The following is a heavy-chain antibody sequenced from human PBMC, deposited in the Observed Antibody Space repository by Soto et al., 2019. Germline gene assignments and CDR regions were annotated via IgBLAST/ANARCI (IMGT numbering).Heavy chain of an antibody. CDR2: VSPRSGGT. CDR3: TKKGGGPFPFDP. Sequence: QAQLVQSGAEVKKPGASVKVSCKAPGYTFIDYYIHWVRQAPGQGLEWMGWVSPRSGGTNYAQKFLGRVTITRDTSISTAYMELTGLTSDDTAVYYCTKKGGGPFPFDPWGQGTRVTVSS. D-gene: IGHD2-8*01. CDR1: GYTFIDYY. J-gene: IGHJ5*02. V-gene: IGHV1-2*02.